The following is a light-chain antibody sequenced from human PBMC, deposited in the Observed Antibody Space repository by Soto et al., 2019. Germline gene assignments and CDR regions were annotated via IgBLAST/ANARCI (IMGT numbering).Light chain of an antibody. CDR3: QQSYSTLWT. J-gene: IGKJ1*01. CDR2: AAS. Sequence: DIQMTQCPYSLSASVGDRVTITCRASQSISSYLNWYQQKPGKAPKLLIYAASSLQSGVPSRFSGSGSGTDFTLTISSLQPEVFSTYYCQQSYSTLWTFGQETNVDIK. V-gene: IGKV1-39*01. CDR1: QSISSY.